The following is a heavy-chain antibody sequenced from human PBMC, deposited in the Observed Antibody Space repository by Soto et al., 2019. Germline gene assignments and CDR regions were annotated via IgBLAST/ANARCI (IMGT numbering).Heavy chain of an antibody. D-gene: IGHD4-17*01. CDR1: GYSFTSYW. Sequence: GESLKISCKGSGYSFTSYWISWVRQMPGKGLEWMGRIDPSDSYTNYSPSLQGHVTISADKSISTAYLQWSSLKASDTAMYYCASLLVYGDSTPPWGQGTLVTVSS. V-gene: IGHV5-10-1*01. CDR3: ASLLVYGDSTPP. J-gene: IGHJ5*02. CDR2: IDPSDSYT.